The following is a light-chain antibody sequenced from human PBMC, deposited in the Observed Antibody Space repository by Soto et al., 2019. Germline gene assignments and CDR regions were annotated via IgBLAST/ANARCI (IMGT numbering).Light chain of an antibody. Sequence: DIQMTQSPSSLSASVGDRVTITCRASQSISSYLNWYQQKPGKAPKLLIYAASSLQSGVPSRFSGSGSGTDFTLTISSLQPEDFVTYYCQQSYSTPLWTFGQGTKLEIK. CDR2: AAS. J-gene: IGKJ2*01. CDR3: QQSYSTPLWT. CDR1: QSISSY. V-gene: IGKV1-39*01.